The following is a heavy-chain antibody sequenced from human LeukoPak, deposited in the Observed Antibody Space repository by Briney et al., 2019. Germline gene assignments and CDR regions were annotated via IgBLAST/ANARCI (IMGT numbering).Heavy chain of an antibody. V-gene: IGHV1-8*01. CDR2: MNPNSGNT. CDR1: GYTFTSYD. CDR3: ARVPIASARLGDWFDS. Sequence: GASVKVSCKASGYTFTSYDINWVRQATGQGLEWMGWMNPNSGNTGYAQKFQGRVTITRNTSISTAYMELSSLRSEDTAVYYCARVPIASARLGDWFDSWGQGTLVTVSS. D-gene: IGHD6-6*01. J-gene: IGHJ5*01.